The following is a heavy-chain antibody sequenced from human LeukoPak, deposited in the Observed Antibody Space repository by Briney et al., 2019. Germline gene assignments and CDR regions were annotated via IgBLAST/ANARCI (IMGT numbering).Heavy chain of an antibody. CDR2: INNSGGTI. CDR1: GFTFSSYG. Sequence: GGSLRLSCAASGFTFSSYGMNWVRQAPGKGLEWVSYINNSGGTISYADSVKGRFTISRDNAKNSLCLQMNSLRAEDTAVYYCARDNRYSYDYLDYWGQGTLVTVSS. V-gene: IGHV3-48*03. D-gene: IGHD5-12*01. J-gene: IGHJ4*02. CDR3: ARDNRYSYDYLDY.